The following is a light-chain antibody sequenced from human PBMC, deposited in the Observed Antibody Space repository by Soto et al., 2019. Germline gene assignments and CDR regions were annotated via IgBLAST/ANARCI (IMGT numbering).Light chain of an antibody. CDR1: QSISSW. J-gene: IGKJ4*01. V-gene: IGKV1-5*03. CDR2: KAS. Sequence: DIQMTQSPSTLSASVGDRVTITCRASQSISSWLAWYQQKPGKAPNLLIYKASSLESGVPSRFSGSGSGTELTRPISSLQPDDFATSYCQPYDSYPLTFGGGTKVEI. CDR3: QPYDSYPLT.